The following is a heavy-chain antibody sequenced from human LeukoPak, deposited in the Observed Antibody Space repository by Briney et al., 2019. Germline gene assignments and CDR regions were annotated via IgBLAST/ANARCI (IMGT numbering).Heavy chain of an antibody. J-gene: IGHJ4*02. V-gene: IGHV4-34*01. Sequence: ETSETLSLTCAVYGGSFSGYYWSWIRQPPGKGLEWIGEINHSGSTNYNPSLKSRVTISVDTSKNQFSLKLSSVTAADTAVYYCARMGYYYGSGSYYQPWVFDYWGQGTLVTVSS. CDR2: INHSGST. CDR3: ARMGYYYGSGSYYQPWVFDY. D-gene: IGHD3-10*01. CDR1: GGSFSGYY.